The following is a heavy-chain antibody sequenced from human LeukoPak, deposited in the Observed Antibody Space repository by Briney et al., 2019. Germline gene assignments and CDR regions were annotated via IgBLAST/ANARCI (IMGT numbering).Heavy chain of an antibody. CDR3: TTAPLAGASYYDSSGPNYFDP. CDR1: GFTFSNVW. CDR2: IKSKTDGGTT. D-gene: IGHD3-22*01. Sequence: GGCSRLSCAASGFTFSNVWMSWVRQAPGKLLEWVGRIKSKTDGGTTDNSAPVKGRFAICRDDSYNTLYLQMDRLKTEDTAVYYCTTAPLAGASYYDSSGPNYFDPRGKRTIVT. J-gene: IGHJ5*02. V-gene: IGHV3-15*01.